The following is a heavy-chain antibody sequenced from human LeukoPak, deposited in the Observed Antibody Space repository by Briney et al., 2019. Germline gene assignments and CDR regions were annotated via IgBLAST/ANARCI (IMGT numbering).Heavy chain of an antibody. D-gene: IGHD6-19*01. Sequence: GASVTVSCKASGYTFTSYAMNWVRQAPGQGLEWMGWINTNTGNPTYAQGFTGRFVFSLDTSVSTAYLQISSLKAEDTAVYYCARRRAGTASYYYYYMDVWGKGTTVTVSS. CDR1: GYTFTSYA. J-gene: IGHJ6*03. CDR3: ARRRAGTASYYYYYMDV. V-gene: IGHV7-4-1*02. CDR2: INTNTGNP.